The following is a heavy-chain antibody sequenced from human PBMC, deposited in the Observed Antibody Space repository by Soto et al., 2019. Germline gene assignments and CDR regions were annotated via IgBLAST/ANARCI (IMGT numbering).Heavy chain of an antibody. CDR3: AKDRWEFTGYFDS. V-gene: IGHV3-30*18. Sequence: QVQLVESGGGVVQPGTSLRLSCAASGFTFSTYAMHWVRQAPGKGLEWVAMISKDGNDQYYADSVKGRFTVSRDNSKNTVSLQMHSLRPEDTAFYYCAKDRWEFTGYFDSWGQGTRVTVSS. D-gene: IGHD1-26*01. CDR2: ISKDGNDQ. J-gene: IGHJ4*02. CDR1: GFTFSTYA.